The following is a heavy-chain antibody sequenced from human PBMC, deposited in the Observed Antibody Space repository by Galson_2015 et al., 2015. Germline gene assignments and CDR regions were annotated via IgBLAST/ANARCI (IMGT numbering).Heavy chain of an antibody. CDR3: ARVRDYYYYYMDV. J-gene: IGHJ6*03. CDR1: GYTFTNYY. CDR2: INTSGGST. V-gene: IGHV1-46*01. Sequence: SVKVSCKASGYTFTNYYIHCVRQAPGQGLEWMGIINTSGGSTSYAQKFQGRVTMTRDTSTSTVYMELSSLRSEDTAVYYCARVRDYYYYYMDVWGKGTTVTVSS.